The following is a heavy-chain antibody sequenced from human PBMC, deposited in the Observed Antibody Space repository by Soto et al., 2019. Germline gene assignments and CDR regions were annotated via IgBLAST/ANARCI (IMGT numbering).Heavy chain of an antibody. CDR2: INPNSGGT. Sequence: RASVKVSCKASGYTFTGYYMHWVRQAPGQGLEWMGWINPNSGGTNYAQKFQGRVTMTRDTSISTAYMGLSRLRFDDTAVYYCARDYPPDYYDSSGYYFGGWFDLWGQGTLVTVSS. D-gene: IGHD3-22*01. CDR3: ARDYPPDYYDSSGYYFGGWFDL. J-gene: IGHJ5*02. CDR1: GYTFTGYY. V-gene: IGHV1-2*02.